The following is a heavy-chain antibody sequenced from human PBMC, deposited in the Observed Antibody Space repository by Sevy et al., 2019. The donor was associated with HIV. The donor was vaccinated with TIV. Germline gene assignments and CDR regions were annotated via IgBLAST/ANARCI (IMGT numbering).Heavy chain of an antibody. CDR1: GFTFSSYS. CDR2: ISSSSSYI. CDR3: ARNQGDPYLDY. Sequence: GSLRLSCAASGFTFSSYSMNWVRQAPGKGLEWVSSISSSSSYIYYVDSVKGRFTISRDNAKNSLYLQMNSLRAEDTAVYYCARNQGDPYLDYWGHGTLVTVSS. D-gene: IGHD2-21*02. J-gene: IGHJ4*01. V-gene: IGHV3-21*01.